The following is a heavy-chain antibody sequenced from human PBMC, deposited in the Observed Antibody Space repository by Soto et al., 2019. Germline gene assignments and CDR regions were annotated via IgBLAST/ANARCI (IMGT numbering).Heavy chain of an antibody. D-gene: IGHD3-9*01. V-gene: IGHV3-7*04. CDR3: GRGTTYYVFLTGYWGGAGH. CDR2: IKQDGSEK. CDR1: GFTFSSYW. Sequence: EVQLVESGGGLVQPGGSLRLSCAASGFTFSSYWMSWVRQAPGKGLEWVANIKQDGSEKYYVDSVKGRFTISRDNAKNSLYLQMNSRGAEDTAVYYCGRGTTYYVFLTGYWGGAGHWGQGTLVTVSS. J-gene: IGHJ4*02.